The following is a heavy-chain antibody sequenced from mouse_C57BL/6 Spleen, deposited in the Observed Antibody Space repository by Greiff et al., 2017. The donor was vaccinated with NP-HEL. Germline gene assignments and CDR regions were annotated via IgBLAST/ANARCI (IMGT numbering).Heavy chain of an antibody. CDR3: AKTPDSSSAMDY. V-gene: IGHV2-5*01. CDR1: GFSLTSYG. J-gene: IGHJ4*01. Sequence: VQLVESGPGLVQPSQSLSITCTVSGFSLTSYGVHWVRQSPGKGLEWLGVIWRGGSTDYNAAFMSRLSITKDNSKSQVFFKMNSLQADDTAIYYCAKTPDSSSAMDYWGQGTSVTVSS. CDR2: IWRGGST. D-gene: IGHD3-2*02.